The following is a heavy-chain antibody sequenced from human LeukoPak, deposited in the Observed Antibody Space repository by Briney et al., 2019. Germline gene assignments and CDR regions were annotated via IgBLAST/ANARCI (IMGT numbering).Heavy chain of an antibody. Sequence: QSGGSLRLSCAASGFTFSSYAMSWVRQAPGKGLEWVSAISGSGGSTYYADSVKGRFTISRDNSKNTLYLQMNSLRAEDTAVYYCAANYYDSSGYGLGYWGQGTLVTVSS. J-gene: IGHJ4*02. CDR2: ISGSGGST. CDR3: AANYYDSSGYGLGY. V-gene: IGHV3-23*01. D-gene: IGHD3-22*01. CDR1: GFTFSSYA.